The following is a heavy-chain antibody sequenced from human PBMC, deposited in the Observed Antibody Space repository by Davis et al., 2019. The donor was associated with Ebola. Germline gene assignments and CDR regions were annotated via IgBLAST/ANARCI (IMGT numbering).Heavy chain of an antibody. Sequence: GSLRLSCTVSGGSINTYYWGWMRQPPEKELEWIGTIHYSGTTTYNPSLEGRVTMSVDMSKNQMFLALTSVTAADTAQYYCARRGRAVTFDVWGQGTMITVSS. CDR1: GGSINTYY. V-gene: IGHV4-59*12. CDR3: ARRGRAVTFDV. CDR2: IHYSGTT. J-gene: IGHJ3*01.